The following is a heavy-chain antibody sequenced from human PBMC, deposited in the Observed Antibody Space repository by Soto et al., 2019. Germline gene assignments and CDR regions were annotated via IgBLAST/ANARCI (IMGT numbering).Heavy chain of an antibody. CDR1: GFTFSNAW. Sequence: PGGSLRLSCAASGFTFSNAWMSWVRQAPGKGLEWVGRIKSKTDGGTTDYAAPVKGRFTISRDDSKNTLYLQMNSLKTEDTAVYYCTTEAMIVVVITRTHYLDYWGQGTLVTVSS. J-gene: IGHJ4*02. V-gene: IGHV3-15*01. D-gene: IGHD3-22*01. CDR3: TTEAMIVVVITRTHYLDY. CDR2: IKSKTDGGTT.